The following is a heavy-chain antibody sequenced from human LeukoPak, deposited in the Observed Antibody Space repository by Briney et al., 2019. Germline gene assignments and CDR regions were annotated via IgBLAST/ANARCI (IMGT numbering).Heavy chain of an antibody. CDR3: ARDPIVGATNAFDI. CDR1: GCTFTSYD. Sequence: ASVKVSCKASGCTFTSYDFNWLRQATGQGPEWMGWMNPNSGATGYAQKFQGRVTMTRSASINTAYMELTNLRSEDTAVYYCARDPIVGATNAFDIWGQGTMVTVSS. V-gene: IGHV1-8*01. J-gene: IGHJ3*02. CDR2: MNPNSGAT. D-gene: IGHD1-26*01.